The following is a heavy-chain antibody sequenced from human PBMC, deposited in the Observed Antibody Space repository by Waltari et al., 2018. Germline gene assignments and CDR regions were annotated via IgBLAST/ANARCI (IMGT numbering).Heavy chain of an antibody. CDR3: ARDPTVGHPDYFDY. D-gene: IGHD4-4*01. CDR2: ISHDATVA. J-gene: IGHJ4*02. V-gene: IGHV3-30*04. CDR1: GFTFSNSA. Sequence: QVHLVESGGGVVQPGRSLRLSCAASGFTFSNSAMHWVRRAPGKGLEWVAVISHDATVAYYADSVKGRLTISRDNPENTLYLQMNSLRGEDTAVYYCARDPTVGHPDYFDYWGQGTLVTVSS.